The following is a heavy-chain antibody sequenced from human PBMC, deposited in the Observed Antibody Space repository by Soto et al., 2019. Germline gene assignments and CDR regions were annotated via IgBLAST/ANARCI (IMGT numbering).Heavy chain of an antibody. Sequence: GFLRLSCAASGFTVSSNDMSWIRQAPGKGLEWVSVIYSGGSTYYADSVKGRFTISRDNSENTLYLQMNSLRAEDTAVYYCARTCSGGTCSFDYWGQGTLVTVSP. CDR2: IYSGGST. CDR3: ARTCSGGTCSFDY. CDR1: GFTVSSND. D-gene: IGHD2-15*01. J-gene: IGHJ4*02. V-gene: IGHV3-66*01.